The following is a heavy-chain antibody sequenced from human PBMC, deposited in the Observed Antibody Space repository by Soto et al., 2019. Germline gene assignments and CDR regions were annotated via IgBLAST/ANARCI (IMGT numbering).Heavy chain of an antibody. CDR1: GFTFSSFG. D-gene: IGHD3-10*01. CDR2: ISYEGKNK. J-gene: IGHJ4*02. CDR3: AKGLEYYYGPGTD. Sequence: GGSLRLSCEASGFTFSSFGMHWVRQAPGKGLEWVAVISYEGKNKYYADSVNGRFTISRDNSKKTLYLKMDSLRVEDTAVYYCAKGLEYYYGPGTDWGQGTLVTVSS. V-gene: IGHV3-30*18.